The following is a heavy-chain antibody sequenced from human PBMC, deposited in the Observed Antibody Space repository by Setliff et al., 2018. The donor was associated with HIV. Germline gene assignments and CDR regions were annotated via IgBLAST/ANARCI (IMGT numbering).Heavy chain of an antibody. CDR1: GGSISNFY. CDR3: ARVRLTMIMLVDYFDQ. J-gene: IGHJ4*02. Sequence: SETLSLTCSVSGGSISNFYWSWSRQPPGKGLEWGGHIYSTGDINYNPSLKSRVTLSADTSKNQLSLSLTSVTAADTAVYYCARVRLTMIMLVDYFDQWGQGTLVTVSS. D-gene: IGHD3-22*01. CDR2: IYSTGDI. V-gene: IGHV4-4*07.